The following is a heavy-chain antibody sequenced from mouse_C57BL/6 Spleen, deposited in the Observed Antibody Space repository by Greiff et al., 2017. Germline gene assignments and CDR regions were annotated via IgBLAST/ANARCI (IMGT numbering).Heavy chain of an antibody. V-gene: IGHV1-82*01. CDR3: ARGDSSGYGY. J-gene: IGHJ2*01. CDR1: GYAFSSSW. CDR2: IYPGDGDT. Sequence: VNVVESGPELVKPGASVKISCKASGYAFSSSWMNWVKQRPGKGLEWIGRIYPGDGDTNYNGKFKGKATLTADKSSSTAYMQLSSLTSEDSAVYFCARGDSSGYGYWGQGTTLTVSS. D-gene: IGHD3-2*02.